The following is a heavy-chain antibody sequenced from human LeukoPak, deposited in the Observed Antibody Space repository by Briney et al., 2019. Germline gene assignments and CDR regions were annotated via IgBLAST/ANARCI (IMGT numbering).Heavy chain of an antibody. J-gene: IGHJ5*02. Sequence: SETLSLTCTVSGGSISSSSYYWGWIRQPPGKGLEWIGSIYYSGSTYYNPSLKSRVTISVDTSKNQFSLKLSSVTAADTAVYYCARDQGGSYLGGNWFDPWGQGTLVTVSS. D-gene: IGHD1-26*01. CDR3: ARDQGGSYLGGNWFDP. V-gene: IGHV4-39*07. CDR2: IYYSGST. CDR1: GGSISSSSYY.